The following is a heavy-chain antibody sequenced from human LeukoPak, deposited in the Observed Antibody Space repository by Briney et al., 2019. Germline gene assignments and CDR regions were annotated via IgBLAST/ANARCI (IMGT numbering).Heavy chain of an antibody. Sequence: GGSLRLSCAASGFTVSSNYMSWVRQAPGKGLEWVSVIYSGGSTYYADSVKGRFTISRGNSKNTLYLQMNSLRAEDTAVYYCARTLAARHSGRLYYFDYWGQGTLVTVSS. CDR1: GFTVSSNY. CDR3: ARTLAARHSGRLYYFDY. CDR2: IYSGGST. D-gene: IGHD6-6*01. J-gene: IGHJ4*02. V-gene: IGHV3-53*01.